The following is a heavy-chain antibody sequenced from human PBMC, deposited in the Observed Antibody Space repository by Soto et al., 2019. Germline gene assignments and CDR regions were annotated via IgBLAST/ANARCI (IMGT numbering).Heavy chain of an antibody. CDR1: GITFSSYS. D-gene: IGHD6-6*01. V-gene: IGHV3-21*01. Sequence: EVQLVESGGGLVKPGGSLRLSCAASGITFSSYSMNWVRQAPGKGLEWVSSISSTGTYIDYADSVKGRFTISRDNAKNTLFLQMESLRAEDAALYYCARETNPYSSSSHAFDIWGKGTMVTVSS. CDR2: ISSTGTYI. J-gene: IGHJ3*02. CDR3: ARETNPYSSSSHAFDI.